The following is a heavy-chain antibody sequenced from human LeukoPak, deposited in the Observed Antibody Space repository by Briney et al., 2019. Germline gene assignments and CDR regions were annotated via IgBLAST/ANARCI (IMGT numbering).Heavy chain of an antibody. V-gene: IGHV3-23*01. Sequence: GGSLRLSCAASGCTFSSYVMTWVRQAPGKGLEWVSGISGSGGSTYYADSVKGRFTISRDNSKNTLYLQMNSLRAEDTALYYCAKDATWIQLWFAYWGQGTLVTVSS. J-gene: IGHJ4*02. D-gene: IGHD5-18*01. CDR2: ISGSGGST. CDR1: GCTFSSYV. CDR3: AKDATWIQLWFAY.